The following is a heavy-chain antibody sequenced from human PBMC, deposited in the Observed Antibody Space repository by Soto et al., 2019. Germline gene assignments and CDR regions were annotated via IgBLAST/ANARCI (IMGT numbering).Heavy chain of an antibody. CDR2: IRSKANSYAT. Sequence: LRLSCAASGFTFSGSAMHWVRQASGKGLEWVGRIRSKANSYATAYAASVKGRFTISRDDSKNTAYLQMNSLKTEDTAVYYCTRLVSPFWGFDPWGQGTLVTVSS. D-gene: IGHD3-16*01. CDR3: TRLVSPFWGFDP. V-gene: IGHV3-73*01. CDR1: GFTFSGSA. J-gene: IGHJ5*02.